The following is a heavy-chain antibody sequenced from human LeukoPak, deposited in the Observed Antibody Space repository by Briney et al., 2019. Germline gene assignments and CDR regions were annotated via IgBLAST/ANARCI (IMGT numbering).Heavy chain of an antibody. D-gene: IGHD5-18*01. CDR3: AKGRGYSYGSIIDY. CDR1: GFTFDDYV. CDR2: ISWNSGSI. Sequence: PGRSLRLSCAASGFTFDDYVMHWVRQAPGKGLEWVSGISWNSGSIGYADSVKGRFTISRDNAKNSLYLQMNSLRAEDTALYYCAKGRGYSYGSIIDYWGQGTLVTVSS. V-gene: IGHV3-9*01. J-gene: IGHJ4*02.